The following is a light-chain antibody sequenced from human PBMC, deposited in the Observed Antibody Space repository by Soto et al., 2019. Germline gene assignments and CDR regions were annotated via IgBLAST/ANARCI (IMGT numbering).Light chain of an antibody. J-gene: IGLJ1*01. CDR3: CSYTNSNTFV. V-gene: IGLV2-14*01. CDR2: HVT. CDR1: SSDVGAYNY. Sequence: QSVLTQPASVSGSLGHSITISCSGTSSDVGAYNYVSWYQQYPGKAPKLMIYHVTDRPSGVSNRFSGSKSGNTASLTISGLQAEDEADYYCCSYTNSNTFVFGTGTKVTV.